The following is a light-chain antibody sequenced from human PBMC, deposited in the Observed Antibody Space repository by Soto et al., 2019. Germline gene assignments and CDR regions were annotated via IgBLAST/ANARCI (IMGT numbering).Light chain of an antibody. Sequence: QSVLTQPASVSGSPGQSITISCTGTSSDIGAYKYVSWYQHHSGKAPKLIIYEVSIQPSGISNRFSGSMSGNTASLTISGLQAEDEADYYCSSYTSTSARVFGTGTKVTVL. CDR2: EVS. V-gene: IGLV2-14*01. J-gene: IGLJ1*01. CDR1: SSDIGAYKY. CDR3: SSYTSTSARV.